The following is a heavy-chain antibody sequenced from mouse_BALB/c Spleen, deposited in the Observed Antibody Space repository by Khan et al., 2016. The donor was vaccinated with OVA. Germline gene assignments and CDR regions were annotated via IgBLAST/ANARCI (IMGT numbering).Heavy chain of an antibody. Sequence: QLEESGPGLVKPSQSLSLTCTVTGYSITSGYGWNWIRQFPGNKLEWMGYISYSGSTNYNPSLKSRISITRDTSKNQFFLQLNSVTTEDTATYYCARTARKKYWGQGTTRTGSS. CDR3: ARTARKKY. CDR2: ISYSGST. V-gene: IGHV3-2*02. D-gene: IGHD1-2*01. CDR1: GYSITSGYG. J-gene: IGHJ2*01.